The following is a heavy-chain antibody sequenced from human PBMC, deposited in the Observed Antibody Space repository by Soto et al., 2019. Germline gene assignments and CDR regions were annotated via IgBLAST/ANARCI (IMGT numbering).Heavy chain of an antibody. CDR3: ANDYFTMVRGAPDAFDI. CDR2: ISYDGSNK. V-gene: IGHV3-30*18. CDR1: GFTFSSYG. Sequence: GGSLRLSCAASGFTFSSYGMHWVRQAPGKGLEWVAVISYDGSNKYYADSVKGRFTISRDNSKNTLYLQMNSLRAEDTAVYYCANDYFTMVRGAPDAFDIWGQGTMVTVSS. D-gene: IGHD3-10*01. J-gene: IGHJ3*02.